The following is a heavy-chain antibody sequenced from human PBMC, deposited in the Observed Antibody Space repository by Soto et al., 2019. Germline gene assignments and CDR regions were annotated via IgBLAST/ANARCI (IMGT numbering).Heavy chain of an antibody. D-gene: IGHD3-16*02. J-gene: IGHJ4*02. CDR3: ARGVIH. Sequence: QVQLQESGPGLVKPSQTLSLTCTVSGGSISSGGYYWSWIRQHPGKGLEWIGYIYYSGSTSYPSLKSRLTISVDTSKNQFSLKLSSVTAADTAVYYCARGVIHWGQGTLVTVSS. CDR2: IYYSGST. V-gene: IGHV4-31*03. CDR1: GGSISSGGYY.